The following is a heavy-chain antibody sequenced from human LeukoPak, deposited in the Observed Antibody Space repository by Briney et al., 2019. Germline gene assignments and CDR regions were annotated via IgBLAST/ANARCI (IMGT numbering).Heavy chain of an antibody. Sequence: SGGSLRLSCAASGFTFSTYSMSWVRQAPGKGLEWVSYISSGSGTIYYADSVKGRFTISRDNAKNSLYLQMNSLRAEDTAVYYCARDHYSDYWGQGTLVTVSS. CDR3: ARDHYSDY. J-gene: IGHJ4*02. V-gene: IGHV3-48*01. CDR1: GFTFSTYS. D-gene: IGHD2-21*01. CDR2: ISSGSGTI.